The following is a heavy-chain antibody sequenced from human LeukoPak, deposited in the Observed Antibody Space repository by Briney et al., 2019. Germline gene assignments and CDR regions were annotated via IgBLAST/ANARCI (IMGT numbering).Heavy chain of an antibody. J-gene: IGHJ4*02. V-gene: IGHV3-21*04. D-gene: IGHD6-13*01. Sequence: MTGGSLRLSCAASGFTFSSYWMSWVRQAPGKGLEWVSSISSSSYIYYADSVKGRFTISRDNAKNSLYLQMNSLRAEDTAVYYCARDLMGIAYRGAFYYWGQGTLVTVSS. CDR3: ARDLMGIAYRGAFYY. CDR1: GFTFSSYW. CDR2: ISSSSYI.